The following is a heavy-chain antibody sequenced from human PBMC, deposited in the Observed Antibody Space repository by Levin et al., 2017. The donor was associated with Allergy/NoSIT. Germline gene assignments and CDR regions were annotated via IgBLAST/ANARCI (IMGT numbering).Heavy chain of an antibody. D-gene: IGHD3-16*01. CDR1: GGSISSYY. V-gene: IGHV4-59*01. CDR2: IYYSGST. J-gene: IGHJ6*02. CDR3: ARGSNYDYVWGSFVPPPDYGMDV. Sequence: KASETLSLTCTVSGGSISSYYWSWIRQPPGKGLEWIGYIYYSGSTNYNPSFKSRVTISVDTSKNQFSLKLSSVTAADTAVYYCARGSNYDYVWGSFVPPPDYGMDVWGQGTTVTVSS.